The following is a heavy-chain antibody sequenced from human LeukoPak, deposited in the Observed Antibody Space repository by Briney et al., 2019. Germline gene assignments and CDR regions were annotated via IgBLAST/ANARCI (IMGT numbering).Heavy chain of an antibody. CDR2: IYNGVNT. V-gene: IGHV4-61*01. J-gene: IGHJ5*02. CDR3: ARSRAFNSGAFDP. D-gene: IGHD1-26*01. Sequence: SETLSLTCTVSGASVSSASYWSWIRQPPGKGVEWIAHIYNGVNTNYNPSLKSRVTILVDTSKNQFSLRLNSVTAADTAVYYCARSRAFNSGAFDPWGQGSLVTVSS. CDR1: GASVSSASY.